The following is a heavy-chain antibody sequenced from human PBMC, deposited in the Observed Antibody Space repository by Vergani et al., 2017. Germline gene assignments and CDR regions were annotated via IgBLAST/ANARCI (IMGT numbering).Heavy chain of an antibody. Sequence: EVQLLESGGGLVQPGGSLRLSCAASGFTFSSYAMSWVRQAPGKGLEWVSAISGSGGSTYYADSVKGLFTISRDNSKNTLYLQMNSLRAEDTAVYYCAKTPIAARWVFDYWGQGTLVTVSS. CDR2: ISGSGGST. D-gene: IGHD6-6*01. J-gene: IGHJ4*02. CDR1: GFTFSSYA. V-gene: IGHV3-23*01. CDR3: AKTPIAARWVFDY.